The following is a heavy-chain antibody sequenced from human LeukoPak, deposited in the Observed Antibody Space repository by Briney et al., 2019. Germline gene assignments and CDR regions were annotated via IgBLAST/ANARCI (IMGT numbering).Heavy chain of an antibody. Sequence: GGSLRLSCAASGFTFSSYGMHWVRQAPGKGLEWVAVISYDGSNKYYADSVKGRFTISRDNSKNTLYLQMNSLRAEDTAVYYCAKDHEQWLPIDYWGQGTLVTVSS. CDR3: AKDHEQWLPIDY. CDR2: ISYDGSNK. J-gene: IGHJ4*02. D-gene: IGHD6-19*01. CDR1: GFTFSSYG. V-gene: IGHV3-30*18.